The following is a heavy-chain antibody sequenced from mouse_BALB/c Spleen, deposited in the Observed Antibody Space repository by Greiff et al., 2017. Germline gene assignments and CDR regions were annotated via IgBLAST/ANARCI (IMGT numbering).Heavy chain of an antibody. CDR1: GFTFSDYY. CDR3: ARDGDY. Sequence: EVMLVESGGGLVKPGGSLKLSCAASGFTFSDYYMYWVRQTPEKRLEWVATISGGGSYTYYPDSVKGRFTISRDNAKNNLYLQMSSLKSEDTAMYYCARDGDYWGQGTSVTVSS. J-gene: IGHJ4*01. V-gene: IGHV5-4*02. CDR2: ISGGGSYT.